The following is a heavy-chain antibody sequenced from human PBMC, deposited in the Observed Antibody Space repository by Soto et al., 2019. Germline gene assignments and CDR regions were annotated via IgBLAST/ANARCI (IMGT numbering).Heavy chain of an antibody. CDR3: ARRGSGSYARNWFDP. D-gene: IGHD1-26*01. CDR2: IYPGDSDT. Sequence: PGESLKISCKGSGYSFTSYWIGWVRQMPVKGLEWMGIIYPGDSDTRYSPSFQGQVTISADKSISTAYLQWSSLKASDTAMYYCARRGSGSYARNWFDPWGQGTLVTVSS. CDR1: GYSFTSYW. J-gene: IGHJ5*02. V-gene: IGHV5-51*01.